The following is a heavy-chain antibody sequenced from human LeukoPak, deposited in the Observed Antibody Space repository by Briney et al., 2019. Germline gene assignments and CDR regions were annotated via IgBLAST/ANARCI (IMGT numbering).Heavy chain of an antibody. Sequence: GRSLRLSCAASGFTFDDYAMHWVRQAPGKGLEWVSGISWNSGSIGYADSVKGRFTISRDNAKNSLYLQMNSLRAEDTALYYCAKDHTRSHYCSGGSCYAFDYWGQGTLVTVSS. D-gene: IGHD2-15*01. CDR3: AKDHTRSHYCSGGSCYAFDY. CDR2: ISWNSGSI. J-gene: IGHJ4*02. CDR1: GFTFDDYA. V-gene: IGHV3-9*01.